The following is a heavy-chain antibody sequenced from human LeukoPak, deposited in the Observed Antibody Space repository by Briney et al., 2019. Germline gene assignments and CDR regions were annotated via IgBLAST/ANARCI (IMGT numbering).Heavy chain of an antibody. D-gene: IGHD1-26*01. CDR3: AKDLKTVGATHFDY. V-gene: IGHV3-23*01. J-gene: IGHJ4*02. Sequence: GGSLRLSCVVSELIVSSNHMSWVRQAPGKGLEWVSAISGSGGSTYYADSVKGRFTISRDNSKNTLYLQMNSLRAEDTAVYYCAKDLKTVGATHFDYWGQGTLVTVSS. CDR2: ISGSGGST. CDR1: ELIVSSNH.